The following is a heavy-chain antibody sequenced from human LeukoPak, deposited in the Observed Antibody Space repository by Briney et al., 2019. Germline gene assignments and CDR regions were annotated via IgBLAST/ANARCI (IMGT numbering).Heavy chain of an antibody. V-gene: IGHV3-48*01. Sequence: SCKASGYTFSSYSMNWVRQAPGKGLEWVSYISSSSSTIYYADSVKGRFTISRDNAKNSLYLQMNSLRAEDTAVYYCARGYSSSWYQFTPYYFDYWGQGTLVTVSS. CDR2: ISSSSSTI. CDR1: GYTFSSYS. CDR3: ARGYSSSWYQFTPYYFDY. J-gene: IGHJ4*02. D-gene: IGHD6-13*01.